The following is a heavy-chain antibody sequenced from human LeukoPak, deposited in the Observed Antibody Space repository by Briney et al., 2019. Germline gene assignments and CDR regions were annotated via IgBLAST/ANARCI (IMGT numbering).Heavy chain of an antibody. Sequence: SETLSLTCTVPGGSISSYFWSSVRQPPGKGLEWIGYIYYSGSTNYNPSLKSRVTISVDTSKNQFSLKLSSVTAADTAVYYCARLVKYSSPPDFDYWGQGTLVTVSS. J-gene: IGHJ4*02. D-gene: IGHD6-6*01. V-gene: IGHV4-59*01. CDR2: IYYSGST. CDR3: ARLVKYSSPPDFDY. CDR1: GGSISSYF.